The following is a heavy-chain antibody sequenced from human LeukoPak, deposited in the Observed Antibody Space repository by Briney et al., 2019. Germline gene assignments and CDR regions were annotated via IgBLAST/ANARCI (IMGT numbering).Heavy chain of an antibody. Sequence: PSETLSLTCTVSGGSISSYYWSWIRQPAGKGLEWIGRIYTSGSTNYNPSLKSRVTMSVDTSKNQFSLKLSSVTAADTAVYYCARGGSGGSSGYWGYSFDYWGQGTLVTVSS. V-gene: IGHV4-4*07. CDR2: IYTSGST. D-gene: IGHD3-22*01. J-gene: IGHJ4*02. CDR1: GGSISSYY. CDR3: ARGGSGGSSGYWGYSFDY.